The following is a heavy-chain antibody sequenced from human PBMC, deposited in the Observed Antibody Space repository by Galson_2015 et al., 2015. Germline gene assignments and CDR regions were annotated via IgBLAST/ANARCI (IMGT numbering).Heavy chain of an antibody. Sequence: SVKVSCKASGGTFSSYAISWVRQAPGQGLEWMGRIIPILGIANYAQKFQGRVTITADKSTSTAYMELSSLRSEDTAVYYCARIPSRSVNWFDPWGQGTLVTVSS. J-gene: IGHJ5*02. CDR2: IIPILGIA. CDR3: ARIPSRSVNWFDP. V-gene: IGHV1-69*04. D-gene: IGHD3-16*01. CDR1: GGTFSSYA.